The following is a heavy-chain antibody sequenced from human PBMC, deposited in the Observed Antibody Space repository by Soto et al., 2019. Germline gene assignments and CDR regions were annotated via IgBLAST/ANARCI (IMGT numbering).Heavy chain of an antibody. V-gene: IGHV1-8*02. CDR2: MNPNSGNT. D-gene: IGHD3-22*01. CDR1: GYTFTGYY. CDR3: ARGLSVTVIVRLQDGMDV. Sequence: GASVKVSCKASGYTFTGYYMHWVRQATGQGLEWMGWMNPNSGNTGYAQKFQGRVTMTRNISISTAYMELSSLRSEDTAVYYCARGLSVTVIVRLQDGMDVWGQGTTVTVSS. J-gene: IGHJ6*02.